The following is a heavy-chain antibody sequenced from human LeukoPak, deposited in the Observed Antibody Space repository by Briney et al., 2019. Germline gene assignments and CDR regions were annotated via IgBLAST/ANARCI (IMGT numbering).Heavy chain of an antibody. Sequence: SETLSLTCTVSGGSISSDSYYWSWIRQPAGKGLEWIGRIYTSGSTNYNPSLKSRVTISVDTSKNQFSLKLSSVTAADTAVYYCAREEGIAVAGYYYYYYMDVWGKGTTVTVSS. CDR3: AREEGIAVAGYYYYYYMDV. J-gene: IGHJ6*03. CDR1: GGSISSDSYY. D-gene: IGHD6-19*01. V-gene: IGHV4-61*02. CDR2: IYTSGST.